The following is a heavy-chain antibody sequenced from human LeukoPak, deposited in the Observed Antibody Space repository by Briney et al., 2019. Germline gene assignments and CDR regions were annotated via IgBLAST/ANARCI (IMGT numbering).Heavy chain of an antibody. CDR1: GFTFSSYW. CDR2: IKQDGSEK. J-gene: IGHJ4*02. V-gene: IGHV3-7*01. D-gene: IGHD5-18*01. Sequence: PGGSLRLSCAASGFTFSSYWMSWVRQAPGKGLEWVANIKQDGSEKYYVDSVKGRFTISRDNAKNSLYLQMNSLRAEDTAVYYCARVERGYSYGSLGYWGQGTLVTVSS. CDR3: ARVERGYSYGSLGY.